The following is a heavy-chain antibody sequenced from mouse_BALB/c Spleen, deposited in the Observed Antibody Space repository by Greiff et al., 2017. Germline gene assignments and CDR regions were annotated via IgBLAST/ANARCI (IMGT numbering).Heavy chain of an antibody. J-gene: IGHJ4*01. Sequence: DVQLVESGGGLVKPGGSLKLSCAASGFTFSSYAMSWVRQTPEKRLEWVATISSGGSYTYYPDSVKGRFTISRDNAKNTLYLQMSSLRSEDTAMYYCARHKGYDYDDYAMDYWGQGTSVTVSS. CDR2: ISSGGSYT. V-gene: IGHV5-9-3*01. D-gene: IGHD2-4*01. CDR1: GFTFSSYA. CDR3: ARHKGYDYDDYAMDY.